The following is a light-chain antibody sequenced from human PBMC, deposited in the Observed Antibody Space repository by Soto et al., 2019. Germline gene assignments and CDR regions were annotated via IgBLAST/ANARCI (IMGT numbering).Light chain of an antibody. J-gene: IGKJ1*01. CDR3: QHYNSYSEA. Sequence: IVLTQSPGTLSLSPGERATLSCRASQSVSSSYLAWYQQKPGQAPRLLIYGASSRATGIPDRFSGSGSGTDFTLTISSLQPDDFATYYCQHYNSYSEAFGQGTKVDI. CDR1: QSVSSSY. CDR2: GAS. V-gene: IGKV3-20*01.